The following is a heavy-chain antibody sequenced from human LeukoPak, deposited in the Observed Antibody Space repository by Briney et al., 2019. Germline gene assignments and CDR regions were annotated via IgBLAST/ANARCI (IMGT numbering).Heavy chain of an antibody. CDR2: INPNSGGT. J-gene: IGHJ4*02. Sequence: ASVKVSCKASGYTFTGYYMHWARQAPGQGLEWMGRINPNSGGTNYAQKFQGRVTMTRDTSISTAYMELSRLRSDDTAVYYCARDSITMVRGVSPFGYWGQGTLVTVSS. D-gene: IGHD3-10*01. CDR3: ARDSITMVRGVSPFGY. CDR1: GYTFTGYY. V-gene: IGHV1-2*06.